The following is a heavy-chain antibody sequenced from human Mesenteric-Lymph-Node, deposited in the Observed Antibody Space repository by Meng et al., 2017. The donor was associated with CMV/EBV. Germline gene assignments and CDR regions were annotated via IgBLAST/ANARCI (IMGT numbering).Heavy chain of an antibody. J-gene: IGHJ4*02. V-gene: IGHV4-39*07. Sequence: SETLSLTCTVSGGSISSGPYYWGWIRQPPGKGLEWIGSIYYSGSTYYNPSLKSRVTISVDTSKNQFSLKLSSATAADTAVYYCARARGPFDYWGQGTLVTVSS. CDR3: ARARGPFDY. CDR2: IYYSGST. CDR1: GGSISSGPYY.